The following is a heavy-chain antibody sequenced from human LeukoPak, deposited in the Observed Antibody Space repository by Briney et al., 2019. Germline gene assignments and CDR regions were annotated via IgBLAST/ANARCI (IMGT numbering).Heavy chain of an antibody. CDR3: ARVYRNEEGFWTPNNYMDV. CDR1: GFTFSSYA. Sequence: PGGSLRLSCAASGFTFSSYAMHWVRQAPGKGLEWVAVISYDGSNKYYADSVKGRFTISRDNAKNSLYLQMNSLRAEDTAVYYCARVYRNEEGFWTPNNYMDVWGKGTTVTVSS. J-gene: IGHJ6*03. CDR2: ISYDGSNK. D-gene: IGHD3/OR15-3a*01. V-gene: IGHV3-30-3*01.